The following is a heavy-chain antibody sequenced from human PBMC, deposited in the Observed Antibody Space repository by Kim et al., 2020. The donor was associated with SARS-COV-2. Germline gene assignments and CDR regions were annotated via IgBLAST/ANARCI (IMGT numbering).Heavy chain of an antibody. Sequence: GGSLRLSCAASGFTFSSYSMNWVRQAPGKGLEWVSSIRSSSSYIYYADSVKGRFTISRDNAKNSLYLQMNSLRAEDTAVYYCARDVGDLKYFDYWGQGTLVTVSS. CDR1: GFTFSSYS. D-gene: IGHD3-3*01. CDR2: IRSSSSYI. J-gene: IGHJ4*02. V-gene: IGHV3-21*01. CDR3: ARDVGDLKYFDY.